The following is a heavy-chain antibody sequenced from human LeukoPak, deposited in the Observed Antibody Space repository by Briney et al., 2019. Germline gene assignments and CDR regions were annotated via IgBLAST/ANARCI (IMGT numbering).Heavy chain of an antibody. V-gene: IGHV3-23*01. Sequence: PGGSLRLSCAASGFTFSSYAMSWVRQAPGKGLEWVSAISGSGGSTYYADSVKGRFTISRDNSKNTLYLQMNSLRAEDTAVYYWAKDGRSLELLARRPFDYWGQGTLVTVSS. CDR2: ISGSGGST. J-gene: IGHJ4*02. CDR1: GFTFSSYA. CDR3: AKDGRSLELLARRPFDY. D-gene: IGHD3-3*01.